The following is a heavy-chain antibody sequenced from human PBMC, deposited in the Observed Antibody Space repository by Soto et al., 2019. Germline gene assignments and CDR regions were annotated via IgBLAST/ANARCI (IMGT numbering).Heavy chain of an antibody. J-gene: IGHJ6*02. CDR3: AKGGGGWRSYGLDV. CDR1: GFTFSRYA. Sequence: QVKLVESGGGVVQPGRSLRLSCVASGFTFSRYAMDWVRQAPGKGLKWVAILSYDGRNEYYADSVKGRFTISRDNSKNTLYLQMNSLRPEDPAVYYCAKGGGGWRSYGLDVWGQGTKVTVSS. CDR2: LSYDGRNE. V-gene: IGHV3-30*18. D-gene: IGHD6-19*01.